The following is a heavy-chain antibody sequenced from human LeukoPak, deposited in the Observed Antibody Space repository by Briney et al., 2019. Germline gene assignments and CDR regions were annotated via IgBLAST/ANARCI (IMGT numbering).Heavy chain of an antibody. V-gene: IGHV4-4*09. CDR2: IYTRGST. CDR3: ARRGTVIQNYYYYYYMDV. J-gene: IGHJ6*03. D-gene: IGHD4-11*01. Sequence: SETLSLTCSVSGGSIRSYYWSWIRQPPGKGLEWIGYIYTRGSTSYNPSLKSRVTISVDTSKNQFSLKLSSVTAADTAVYYCARRGTVIQNYYYYYYMDVWGKGTTVTVSS. CDR1: GGSIRSYY.